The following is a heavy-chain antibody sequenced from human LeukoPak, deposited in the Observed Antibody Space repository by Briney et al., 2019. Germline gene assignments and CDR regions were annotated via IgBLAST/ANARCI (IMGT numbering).Heavy chain of an antibody. CDR3: ARDTVMVRGVIADY. V-gene: IGHV3-21*01. CDR2: ISSSSSYI. D-gene: IGHD3-10*01. Sequence: GGSLRLSCAASGFTFSSYSMNWVRQAPGKGLEWVSSISSSSSYIYYADSVKGRFTISRDSAKNSLYLQMNSLRAEDTAVYYCARDTVMVRGVIADYWGQGTLVTVSS. J-gene: IGHJ4*02. CDR1: GFTFSSYS.